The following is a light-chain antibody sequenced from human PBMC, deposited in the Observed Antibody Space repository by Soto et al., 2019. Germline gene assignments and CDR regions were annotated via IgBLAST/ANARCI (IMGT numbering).Light chain of an antibody. V-gene: IGKV3-11*01. J-gene: IGKJ3*01. CDR1: ESISNY. CDR3: QQRYSCPFT. Sequence: VLTQSPATLSLSPGERATLSCRASESISNYLTWYQQKPGQAPRLLIYSASKRATGIPARFSGSGAGTDFSLTISSLEPEDFAVYYYQQRYSCPFTFGPGTKVDV. CDR2: SAS.